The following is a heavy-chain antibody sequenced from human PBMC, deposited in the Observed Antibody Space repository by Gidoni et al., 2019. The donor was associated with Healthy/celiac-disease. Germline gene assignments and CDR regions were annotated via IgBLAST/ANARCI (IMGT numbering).Heavy chain of an antibody. J-gene: IGHJ4*02. V-gene: IGHV3-11*01. D-gene: IGHD5-18*01. CDR1: GFTFSDYH. Sequence: QVQLVESGGGLVKPGGSLRLSCAASGFTFSDYHMSWIRQAPGKGLEWVSYISSSGSTIYYADSVKGRFTISRDNAKNSLYLQMNSLRAEDTAVYYCASEVEDTAMVMVTTPSGYWGQGTLVTVSS. CDR3: ASEVEDTAMVMVTTPSGY. CDR2: ISSSGSTI.